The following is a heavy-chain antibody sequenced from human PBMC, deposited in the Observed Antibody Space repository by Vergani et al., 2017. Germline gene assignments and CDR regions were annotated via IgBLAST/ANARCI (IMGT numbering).Heavy chain of an antibody. V-gene: IGHV1-69*02. D-gene: IGHD2-2*02. J-gene: IGHJ4*02. CDR3: ARNPAAIGACDY. CDR2: IIPILGIA. Sequence: QVQLVQSGAEVKKPGSSVKVSCKASGGTFSSYTISWVRQAPGQGLEWMGRIIPILGIANYAQKFQGRVTITADKSTSTGYLQWGSLKASDTAMYYCARNPAAIGACDYWGQGTLVTVSS. CDR1: GGTFSSYT.